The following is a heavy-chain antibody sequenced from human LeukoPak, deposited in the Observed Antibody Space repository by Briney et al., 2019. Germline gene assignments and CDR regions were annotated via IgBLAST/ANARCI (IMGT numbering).Heavy chain of an antibody. Sequence: SETLSLTCAVYGGSFSGYYWSWIRQPPGKGLEWIGEINHSGSTNYNPSLKSRVTISVDTSKNLFSLKLSSVTAADTAVYYCARFTVVTLFDYWGQGTLVTVSS. D-gene: IGHD4-23*01. V-gene: IGHV4-34*01. CDR2: INHSGST. J-gene: IGHJ4*02. CDR3: ARFTVVTLFDY. CDR1: GGSFSGYY.